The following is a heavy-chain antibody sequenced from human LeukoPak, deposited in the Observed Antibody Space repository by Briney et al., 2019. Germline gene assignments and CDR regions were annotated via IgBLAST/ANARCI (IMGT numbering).Heavy chain of an antibody. V-gene: IGHV4-39*01. CDR2: IYYSGST. D-gene: IGHD4-17*01. J-gene: IGHJ4*02. CDR1: GGSISSSSYY. Sequence: KPSETLSLTCTVSGGSISSSSYYWGWIRQPPGKGLEWIGSIYYSGSTYYNPSLKSRVTISVDTSKNQFSLKLSSVTAADTAVYYCARHDYGDYISIFDYWGQGTLVTVSS. CDR3: ARHDYGDYISIFDY.